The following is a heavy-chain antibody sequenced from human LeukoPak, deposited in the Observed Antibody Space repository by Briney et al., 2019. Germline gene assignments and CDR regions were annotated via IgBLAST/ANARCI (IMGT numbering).Heavy chain of an antibody. V-gene: IGHV4-61*02. Sequence: SETLSLTCTVSGGSISSGSYYWSWIRQPAGKGLEWIGRIYTSGSTNYNPSLKSRVTMSVETSKNQFSLKLSSVTAADTAVYYCARELLTTYYDILTGSDAFDIWGQGTMVTVSS. CDR2: IYTSGST. D-gene: IGHD3-9*01. J-gene: IGHJ3*02. CDR3: ARELLTTYYDILTGSDAFDI. CDR1: GGSISSGSYY.